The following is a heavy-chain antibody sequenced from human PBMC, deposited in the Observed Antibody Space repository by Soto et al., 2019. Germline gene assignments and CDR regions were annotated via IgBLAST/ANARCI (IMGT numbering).Heavy chain of an antibody. D-gene: IGHD6-6*01. CDR1: GFTFDDYT. Sequence: EVQLVESGGVVVQPGGSLRLSCAASGFTFDDYTMHWVRQAPGKGLEWVSLISWDGGSTYYADSVKGRFTISRDNSKNSLYLQMNSLRTEDTDLYYCATPSIAARYYGMDVWGQGTTVTVSS. J-gene: IGHJ6*02. CDR3: ATPSIAARYYGMDV. V-gene: IGHV3-43*01. CDR2: ISWDGGST.